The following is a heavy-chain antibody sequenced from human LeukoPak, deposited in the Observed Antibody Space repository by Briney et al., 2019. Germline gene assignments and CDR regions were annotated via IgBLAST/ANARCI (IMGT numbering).Heavy chain of an antibody. V-gene: IGHV4-59*12. Sequence: SETLSLTCTVSGGSISSYYWSWIRQPPGKGLEWIGYIYYSGSTNYNPSLKSRVTISVDTSKNQFSLKLSSVTAADTAVYYCARVIYSYYYYYYMDVWGKGTTVTVSS. CDR2: IYYSGST. CDR1: GGSISSYY. J-gene: IGHJ6*03. D-gene: IGHD2-15*01. CDR3: ARVIYSYYYYYYMDV.